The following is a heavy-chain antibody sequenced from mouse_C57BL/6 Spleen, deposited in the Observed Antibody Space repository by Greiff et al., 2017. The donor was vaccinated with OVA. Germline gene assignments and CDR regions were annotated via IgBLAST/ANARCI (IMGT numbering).Heavy chain of an antibody. D-gene: IGHD1-1*01. CDR2: INPNNGGT. V-gene: IGHV1-26*01. CDR1: GYTFTDYY. CDR3: ARGYGPAWFAY. J-gene: IGHJ3*01. Sequence: VQLQQSGPELVKPGASVKISCKASGYTFTDYYMNWVKQSHGKSLEWIGDINPNNGGTSYNQKFKGKATLTVDKSSSTAYMELRSLTSEDSAVYYCARGYGPAWFAYWGQGTLVTVSA.